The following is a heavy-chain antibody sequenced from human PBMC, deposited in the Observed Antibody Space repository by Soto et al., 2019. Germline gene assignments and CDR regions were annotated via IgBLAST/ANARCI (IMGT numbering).Heavy chain of an antibody. CDR1: GIDFSNYA. CDR2: SSTSGRST. Sequence: GGSLRLSCVVSGIDFSNYAMTWVRQAPGKGLEWVAISSTSGRSTYHADSVRGRFTISRDNSKNTLYLLMNSLRAEDTALYYCAKDLSPEYDLGYFQQGMDVWGQGTTVTVSS. D-gene: IGHD3-3*01. J-gene: IGHJ6*02. CDR3: AKDLSPEYDLGYFQQGMDV. V-gene: IGHV3-23*01.